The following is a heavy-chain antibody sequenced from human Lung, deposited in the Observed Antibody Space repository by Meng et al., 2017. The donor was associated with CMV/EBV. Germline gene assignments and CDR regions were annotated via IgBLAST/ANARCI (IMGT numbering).Heavy chain of an antibody. D-gene: IGHD2/OR15-2a*01. CDR2: ISTHTGTP. Sequence: VQLVQSGSELKKPGASGKVSCKAYGYTFSTYTTNWVRQAHGRGLEWMGWISTHTGTPTYTQGFTGRFVFSLDTSVSTAYLQISSLKAEDTAVYYCARGGNFDPWGQGTLVTVSS. V-gene: IGHV7-4-1*02. CDR1: GYTFSTYT. J-gene: IGHJ5*02. CDR3: ARGGNFDP.